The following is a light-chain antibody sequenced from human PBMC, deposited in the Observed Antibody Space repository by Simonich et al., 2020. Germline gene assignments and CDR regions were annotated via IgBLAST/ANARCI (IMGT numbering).Light chain of an antibody. J-gene: IGLJ2*01. V-gene: IGLV5-45*01. CDR3: MIWHSSAVV. CDR1: SGINVGTYR. Sequence: QAVLTQPASLSASPGASASLTCTLRSGINVGTYRLYLYQQKPGSPPQNPLRYKSDSDKLQDSGVPVRFSGSKDASANAGILLISGLQSEDEADYYCMIWHSSAVVFGGGTKLTVL. CDR2: YKSDSDK.